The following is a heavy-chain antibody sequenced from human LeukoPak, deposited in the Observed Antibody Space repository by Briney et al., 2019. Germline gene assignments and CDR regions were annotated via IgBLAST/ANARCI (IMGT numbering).Heavy chain of an antibody. J-gene: IGHJ4*02. CDR1: GGFISSYY. Sequence: SETLSLTCTVSGGFISSYYWSWIRQPPGKGLEWIGYIYYGGSTNYNPSLKSRVTISVDTSKNQLSLKVTSVTAADTAVYYCASMYYYDSSGLLDYWGQGTLVTVSS. V-gene: IGHV4-59*01. CDR3: ASMYYYDSSGLLDY. CDR2: IYYGGST. D-gene: IGHD3-22*01.